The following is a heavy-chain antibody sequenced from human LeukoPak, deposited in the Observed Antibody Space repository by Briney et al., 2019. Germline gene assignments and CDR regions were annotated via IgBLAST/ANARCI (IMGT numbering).Heavy chain of an antibody. Sequence: PSETLSLTCTVSGGSISSYYWSWIRQPAGKGLEWIGRIYTSGSTNYNPSLKSRVTMSVDTSKNQFSLKLSSVTAADTAVYYCESTAGSPDNYNYYMEFGGKGTTFPV. V-gene: IGHV4-4*07. CDR1: GGSISSYY. J-gene: IGHJ6*03. CDR2: IYTSGST. CDR3: ESTAGSPDNYNYYMEF. D-gene: IGHD2-21*02.